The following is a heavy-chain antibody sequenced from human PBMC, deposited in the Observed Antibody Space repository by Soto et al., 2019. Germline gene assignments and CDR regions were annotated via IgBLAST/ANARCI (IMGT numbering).Heavy chain of an antibody. J-gene: IGHJ6*02. CDR3: ARDCSGGSCYGGYYYYGMDV. CDR1: GYTLTELS. Sequence: ASVKVSCKVSGYTLTELSMHWVRQAPGKGLEWMGGFDPEDGETIYAQKLQGRVTMTTDTSTSTAYMELRSLRSDDTAVYYCARDCSGGSCYGGYYYYGMDVWGQGTTVTVSS. CDR2: FDPEDGET. V-gene: IGHV1-24*01. D-gene: IGHD2-15*01.